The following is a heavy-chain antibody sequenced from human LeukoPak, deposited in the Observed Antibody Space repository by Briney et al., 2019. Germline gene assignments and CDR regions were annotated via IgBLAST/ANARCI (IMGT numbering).Heavy chain of an antibody. Sequence: GGSLRLSCAASGFLFSDYAMHWVRQTPGKGLEWVSVISGSGGSTHYADSVKGRFTISRDNSKSTLYLQMNSLRAEDTAVYYCAKESAHFDYWGQGTLVTVSS. CDR2: ISGSGGST. CDR3: AKESAHFDY. V-gene: IGHV3-23*01. CDR1: GFLFSDYA. J-gene: IGHJ4*02.